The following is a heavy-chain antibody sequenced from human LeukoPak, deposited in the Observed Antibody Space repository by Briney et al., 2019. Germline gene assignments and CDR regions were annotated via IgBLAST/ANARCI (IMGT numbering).Heavy chain of an antibody. CDR1: GFTVSSNY. CDR2: IYSGGST. V-gene: IGHV3-53*01. D-gene: IGHD3-22*01. Sequence: GGSLRLSCAASGFTVSSNYMSWVREAPGEGLGWVSVIYSGGSTYDADSVKGRFTTSRDNSKNTLYLQMNSLRAEDTAVYYCARARTYYYDSSGYVYYYYGMDVWGQETTVTVSS. CDR3: ARARTYYYDSSGYVYYYYGMDV. J-gene: IGHJ6*02.